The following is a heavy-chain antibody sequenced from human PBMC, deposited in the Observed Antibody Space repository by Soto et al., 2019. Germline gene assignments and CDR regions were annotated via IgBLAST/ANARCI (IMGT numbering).Heavy chain of an antibody. D-gene: IGHD2-21*01. CDR2: TRGDGTRT. Sequence: GGSLRLSCAASGFTFSTYWMHWVRQGPGKGLVWVSRTRGDGTRTNYADSVRGRFTVSRDNAKNTLYLQINSLTAEDTAVYYCARGTLTSIDMVDYWGQGTLVTVSS. CDR1: GFTFSTYW. V-gene: IGHV3-74*01. J-gene: IGHJ4*02. CDR3: ARGTLTSIDMVDY.